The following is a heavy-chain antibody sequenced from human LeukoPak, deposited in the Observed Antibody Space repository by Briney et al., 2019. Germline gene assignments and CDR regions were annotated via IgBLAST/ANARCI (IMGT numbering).Heavy chain of an antibody. D-gene: IGHD6-13*01. Sequence: SETLSLTCAVYGGYFSGYYWSWIRQPPGKGLEWIGEINHSGSNNYNPSLNSRVTISVDTSKNQFSLKLSSVTAADTAVYYCARGAAGPGGVDYWGQGTLVTVSS. CDR1: GGYFSGYY. CDR2: INHSGSN. V-gene: IGHV4-34*01. CDR3: ARGAAGPGGVDY. J-gene: IGHJ4*02.